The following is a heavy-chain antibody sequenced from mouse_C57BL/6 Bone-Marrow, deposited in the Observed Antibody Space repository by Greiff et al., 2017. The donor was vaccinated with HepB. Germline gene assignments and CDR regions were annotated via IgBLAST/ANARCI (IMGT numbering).Heavy chain of an antibody. CDR1: GYTFTSYW. CDR2: IDPSDSYT. Sequence: VQLQQPGAELVKPGASVKLSCKASGYTFTSYWMQWVKQRPGQGLEWIGEIDPSDSYTNYNQKFKGKATLTVDTSSSTAYMQLSSLTSEDSAVYYCARGLCFDYWGQGTTLTVSS. CDR3: ARGLCFDY. J-gene: IGHJ2*01. V-gene: IGHV1-50*01.